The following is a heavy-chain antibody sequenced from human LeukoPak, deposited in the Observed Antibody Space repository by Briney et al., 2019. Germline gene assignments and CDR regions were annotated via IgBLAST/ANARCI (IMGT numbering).Heavy chain of an antibody. D-gene: IGHD4-17*01. Sequence: GSLRLSCAASGFTLRSYTMNWVRQAPGRGLEWVSASTGSGGTTYYADSVMGRFTISRDNSKNTLYLQMNSLRAEDTAVYYCAKLQSDGLRTYYGMDVWGQGTTVTVSS. CDR2: STGSGGTT. V-gene: IGHV3-23*01. J-gene: IGHJ6*02. CDR1: GFTLRSYT. CDR3: AKLQSDGLRTYYGMDV.